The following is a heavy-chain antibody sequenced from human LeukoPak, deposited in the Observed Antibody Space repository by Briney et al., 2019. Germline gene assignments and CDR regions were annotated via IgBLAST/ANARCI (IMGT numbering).Heavy chain of an antibody. CDR3: AKDRDCSITSCYPDWFDP. CDR1: GFTFDDYV. D-gene: IGHD2-2*01. J-gene: IGHJ5*02. Sequence: GGSLRLSCAASGFTFDDYVMHWVRQAPGEGPKWVSLISGDGDTTYYADSVKGRFTTSRDNSKNSLYLQMNSLKTEDTALYYCAKDRDCSITSCYPDWFDPWGQGTLVTVSS. V-gene: IGHV3-43*02. CDR2: ISGDGDTT.